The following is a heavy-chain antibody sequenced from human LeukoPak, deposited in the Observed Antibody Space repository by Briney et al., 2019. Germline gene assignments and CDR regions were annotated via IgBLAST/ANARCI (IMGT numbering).Heavy chain of an antibody. Sequence: PSETLSLTCTVSGGSISSYYWSWLRPPAEEGVEWIGRIYTSGSTNYNPSLKSRVTMSVDTSKNQFSLKLSSVTAADTAVYYCARGYCSSTSCHNWFDPWGQGTLVTVSS. CDR2: IYTSGST. V-gene: IGHV4-4*07. CDR1: GGSISSYY. CDR3: ARGYCSSTSCHNWFDP. D-gene: IGHD2-2*01. J-gene: IGHJ5*02.